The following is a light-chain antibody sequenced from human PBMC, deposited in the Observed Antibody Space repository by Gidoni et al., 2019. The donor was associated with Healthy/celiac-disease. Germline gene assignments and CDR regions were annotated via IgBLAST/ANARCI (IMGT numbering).Light chain of an antibody. V-gene: IGKV3-11*01. J-gene: IGKJ4*01. CDR1: QSVSSY. CDR2: DAS. Sequence: EMVLTQSPATLSLSPGDRATLSCRASQSVSSYLAWYQQKPGQAPRLLIYDASNMATGIPARFSGSGSGTDFTLTISSLEPEDFAVYYCQQRSNWPRTFGGGTKVEIK. CDR3: QQRSNWPRT.